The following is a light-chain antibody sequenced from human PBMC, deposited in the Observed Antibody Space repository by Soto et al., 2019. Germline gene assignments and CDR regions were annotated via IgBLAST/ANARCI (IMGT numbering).Light chain of an antibody. V-gene: IGKV3-20*01. Sequence: TQSPSSLSASVGERVTLSCRASQNVYINSLAWYQQKPGQTPRLLIYGASTRAAAVPDRFSGSGSGTDFALSIDGLEPEDFAIYYCQQYGVSPLTFGPGTRVD. CDR2: GAS. CDR1: QNVYINS. CDR3: QQYGVSPLT. J-gene: IGKJ3*01.